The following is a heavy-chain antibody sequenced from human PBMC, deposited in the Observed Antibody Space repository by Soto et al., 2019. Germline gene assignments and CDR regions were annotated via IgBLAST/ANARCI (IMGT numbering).Heavy chain of an antibody. V-gene: IGHV1-18*01. J-gene: IGHJ4*02. CDR3: ARDYAVGIVVPLFDY. CDR1: GYTFTSYG. Sequence: QVQLVQSGAEVKKPGASVKVSCKASGYTFTSYGISWVRQAPGQGLEWMGWISAYNGNTNYAQKLQGRVTMTTDTPTSTAYMELRSLRSDDTAVYYCARDYAVGIVVPLFDYWGQGTLVTVSS. D-gene: IGHD2-2*01. CDR2: ISAYNGNT.